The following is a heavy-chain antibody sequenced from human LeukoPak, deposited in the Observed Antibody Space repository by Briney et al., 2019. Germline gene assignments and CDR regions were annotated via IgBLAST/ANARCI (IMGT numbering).Heavy chain of an antibody. CDR2: ISSGGTDE. J-gene: IGHJ4*02. CDR3: ARDSTYSYDSGSSGPHYFDN. CDR1: GFTFSTYA. D-gene: IGHD3-10*01. V-gene: IGHV3-30*01. Sequence: GGSLRLSCAASGFTFSTYAMHWVRQAPGKGLEWVSLISSGGTDEYYADSVKGRFTISRDNSKNTLYLQLNSLRAEDTAVYYCARDSTYSYDSGSSGPHYFDNWGQGTLVTVSS.